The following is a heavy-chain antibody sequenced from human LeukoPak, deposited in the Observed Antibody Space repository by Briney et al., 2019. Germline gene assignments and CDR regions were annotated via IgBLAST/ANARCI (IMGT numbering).Heavy chain of an antibody. D-gene: IGHD5-24*01. V-gene: IGHV1-2*02. J-gene: IGHJ4*02. CDR1: GYXFTCYY. CDR2: INPNSGGT. CDR3: ARDLTRWLQFYGY. Sequence: GASVQVSCNASGYXFTCYYMHWVRQAPGQGLEWMGWINPNSGGTNYAQKFQGRVTMTRDTSISTAYMELSRLSSDDTAVYYCARDLTRWLQFYGYWGQGTLVTVSS.